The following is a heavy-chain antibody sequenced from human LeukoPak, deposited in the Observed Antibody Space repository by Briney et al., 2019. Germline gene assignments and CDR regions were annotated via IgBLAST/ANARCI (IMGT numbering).Heavy chain of an antibody. J-gene: IGHJ4*02. CDR3: ARGVDYGDYADY. V-gene: IGHV1-8*01. CDR2: MNPNSGNT. CDR1: GYTFTSHD. D-gene: IGHD4-17*01. Sequence: ASVKVSCKASGYTFTSHDINWVRQATGQGLEWMGWMNPNSGNTGYAQKFQGRVTMTRNTSISTAYMELSSLRSEDTAVYYCARGVDYGDYADYWGQGTLVTVSS.